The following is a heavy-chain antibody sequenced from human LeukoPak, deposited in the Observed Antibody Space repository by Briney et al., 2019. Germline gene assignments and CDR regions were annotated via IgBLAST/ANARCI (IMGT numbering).Heavy chain of an antibody. CDR1: GVSISSGGYY. J-gene: IGHJ4*02. CDR2: IYFSGST. Sequence: SETLSLTCTVSGVSISSGGYYWSWIRQHPGKGLEWIGYIYFSGSTYYNPSLQSRVTISVDTSNNQFSLKLSSVTAADTAVYYCARGVVAYYFDYWGQGTLVTVSS. V-gene: IGHV4-31*03. CDR3: ARGVVAYYFDY. D-gene: IGHD3-22*01.